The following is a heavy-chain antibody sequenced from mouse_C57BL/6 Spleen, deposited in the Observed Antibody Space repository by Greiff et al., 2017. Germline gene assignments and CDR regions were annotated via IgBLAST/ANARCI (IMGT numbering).Heavy chain of an antibody. CDR3: ASSLGN. Sequence: QVQLQQPGAELVMPGASVKLSCKASGYTFTSYWKHWVKQRPGQGLEWIGEIDPSDSYTNYNQKFKGKSTLTVDKSSSTAYMQLSSLTSEDSAVYYCASSLGNWGQGTTLTVSS. D-gene: IGHD2-14*01. J-gene: IGHJ2*01. CDR1: GYTFTSYW. V-gene: IGHV1-69*01. CDR2: IDPSDSYT.